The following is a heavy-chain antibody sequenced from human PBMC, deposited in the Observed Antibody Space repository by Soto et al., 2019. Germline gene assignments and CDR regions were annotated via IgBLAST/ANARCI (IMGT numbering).Heavy chain of an antibody. CDR2: IYHSGSA. Sequence: QVQLQESGPGLVKPSGTLSLTCAVSGGSVSSSNWWSWVRQSPGKGLEWMGEIYHSGSAHYNPSLKSRATISLAKSKNQFSLRLTPVTAADTAVYYCARVPGVVVSADDAFDIWGPGTRVIVSS. CDR1: GGSVSSSNW. CDR3: ARVPGVVVSADDAFDI. V-gene: IGHV4-4*02. J-gene: IGHJ3*02. D-gene: IGHD2-21*02.